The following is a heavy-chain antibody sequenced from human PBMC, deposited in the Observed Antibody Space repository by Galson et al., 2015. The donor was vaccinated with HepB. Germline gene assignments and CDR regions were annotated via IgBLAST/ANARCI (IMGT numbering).Heavy chain of an antibody. J-gene: IGHJ4*02. CDR3: ARESRRYCFTFHY. D-gene: IGHD2-15*01. CDR2: ITNSGRST. CDR1: GFTFSDYY. V-gene: IGHV3-11*01. Sequence: SLRLSCAVSGFTFSDYYMSWIRQAPGKGLEWLSYITNSGRSTSYADSVKGRFTISRDNAKNSLYLEMNSLRAEDTAVYYCARESRRYCFTFHYWGRGTLVTVSS.